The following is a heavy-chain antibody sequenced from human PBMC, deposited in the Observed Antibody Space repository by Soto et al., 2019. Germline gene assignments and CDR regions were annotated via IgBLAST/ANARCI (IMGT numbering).Heavy chain of an antibody. J-gene: IGHJ3*02. V-gene: IGHV1-18*01. CDR1: GGTFSSYT. Sequence: ASVKVSCKASGGTFSSYTISWVRQAPGQGLEWMGWIIANNGKTNYAQKLQGRVTMTTDTSTSTAYMELRSLRSDDTAVYYCARDPELGDLYAFDIWGQGTMVTVSS. CDR3: ARDPELGDLYAFDI. CDR2: IIANNGKT. D-gene: IGHD2-21*02.